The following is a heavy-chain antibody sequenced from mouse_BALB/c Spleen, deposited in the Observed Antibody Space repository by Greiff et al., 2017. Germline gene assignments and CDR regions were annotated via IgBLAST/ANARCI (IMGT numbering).Heavy chain of an antibody. J-gene: IGHJ4*01. Sequence: EVMLVESGPSLVKPSQTLSLTCSVTGDSITSGYWNWIRKFPGNKLEYMGYISYSGSTYYNPSLKSRISITRDTSKNQYYLQLNSVTTEDTATYYCARSYGNYRFYAMDYWGQGTSVTVSS. CDR3: ARSYGNYRFYAMDY. D-gene: IGHD2-1*01. CDR2: ISYSGST. CDR1: GDSITSGY. V-gene: IGHV3-8*02.